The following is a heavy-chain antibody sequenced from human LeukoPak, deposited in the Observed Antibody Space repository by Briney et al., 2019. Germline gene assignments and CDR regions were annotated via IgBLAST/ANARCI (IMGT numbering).Heavy chain of an antibody. Sequence: SETLSLTCTVSGGSISSSSYYWGWIRQPPGKGLEWIGSIYYSGSTYYNPSLKSRVTISVDTSKNQFSLKLSSVTAADTAVYYCARGKWELLVGAFDIWGQGTMVTVSS. D-gene: IGHD1-26*01. CDR3: ARGKWELLVGAFDI. CDR1: GGSISSSSYY. CDR2: IYYSGST. J-gene: IGHJ3*02. V-gene: IGHV4-39*07.